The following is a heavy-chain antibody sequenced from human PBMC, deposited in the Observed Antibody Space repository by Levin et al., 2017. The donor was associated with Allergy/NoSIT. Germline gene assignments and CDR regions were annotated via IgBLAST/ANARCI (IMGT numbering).Heavy chain of an antibody. J-gene: IGHJ4*02. V-gene: IGHV3-11*05. CDR1: GFTFSDYY. D-gene: IGHD3-10*01. CDR2: ISSSSSYT. Sequence: GESLKISCAASGFTFSDYYMSWIRQAPGKGLEWVSYISSSSSYTNYADSVKGRFTISRDNAKNSLYLQMNSLRAEDTAVYYCARDLPHYRGSGSYIFDYWGQGTLVTVSS. CDR3: ARDLPHYRGSGSYIFDY.